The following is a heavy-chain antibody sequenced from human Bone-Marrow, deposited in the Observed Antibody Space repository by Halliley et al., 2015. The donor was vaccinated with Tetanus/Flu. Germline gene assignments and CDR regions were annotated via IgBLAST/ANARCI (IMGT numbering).Heavy chain of an antibody. CDR1: GYSFTDYW. CDR2: IGPSDSYT. Sequence: VQLVQSGAEVKKPGESLRISCKGSGYSFTDYWISWVRQMPGQGLEWMGRIGPSDSYTDYSPSFQGHVTISVDKSISTAYLQWSSLKASDTAMYYCARVNLFNTAMITDYFDTWGQGTLVTVSS. CDR3: ARVNLFNTAMITDYFDT. D-gene: IGHD5-18*01. J-gene: IGHJ5*02. V-gene: IGHV5-10-1*01.